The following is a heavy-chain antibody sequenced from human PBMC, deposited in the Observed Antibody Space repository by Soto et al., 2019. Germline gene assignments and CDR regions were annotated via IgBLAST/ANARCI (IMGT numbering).Heavy chain of an antibody. D-gene: IGHD6-13*01. V-gene: IGHV3-15*07. CDR3: TTDPVGQQLPSGY. Sequence: GGSLGLSCAASGFTFSNAWMNWVRQAPGKGLEWVGRIKSKTDGGTTDYAAPVKGRFTISRDDSKNTLYLKMNSLNTEDTAVYYCTTDPVGQQLPSGYWGQGTLVTVSS. CDR1: GFTFSNAW. J-gene: IGHJ4*02. CDR2: IKSKTDGGTT.